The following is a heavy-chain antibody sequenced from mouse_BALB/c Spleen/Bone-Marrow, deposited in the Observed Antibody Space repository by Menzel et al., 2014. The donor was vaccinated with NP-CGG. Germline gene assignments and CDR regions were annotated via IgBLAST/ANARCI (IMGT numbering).Heavy chain of an antibody. J-gene: IGHJ4*01. CDR2: IRSKSNNYAT. V-gene: IGHV10-1*02. CDR3: VRPHYYGSSYRYAMDY. Sequence: LVESGGGLVQPKGSLKLSCAASGFTFNTYAMNWVRQAPGKGLEWVARIRSKSNNYATYYADSVKDRFTISRDDSQSMRYLQMNNMKTEDTAMYYCVRPHYYGSSYRYAMDYWGQGTSVTVSS. CDR1: GFTFNTYA. D-gene: IGHD1-1*01.